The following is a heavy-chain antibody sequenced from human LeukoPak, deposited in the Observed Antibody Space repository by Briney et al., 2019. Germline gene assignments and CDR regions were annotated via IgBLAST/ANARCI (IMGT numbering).Heavy chain of an antibody. D-gene: IGHD6-13*01. Sequence: SKTLSLTCTVSGASINDHSWSCIRQPPREGLECIAYIYIIVGTTYSPSLKSRVTMSVDTSESQFSLKLSSVTAADTAVYYCARVSNSSWASYYYYMDVWGKGTTVTVSS. CDR3: ARVSNSSWASYYYYMDV. CDR1: GASINDHS. J-gene: IGHJ6*03. V-gene: IGHV4-4*09. CDR2: IYIIVGT.